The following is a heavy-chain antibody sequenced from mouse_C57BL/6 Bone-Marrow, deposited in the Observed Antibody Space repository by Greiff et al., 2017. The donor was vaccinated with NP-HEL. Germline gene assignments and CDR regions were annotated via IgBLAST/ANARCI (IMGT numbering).Heavy chain of an antibody. J-gene: IGHJ3*01. CDR3: ASDGLGLFAY. V-gene: IGHV1-61*01. CDR1: GYTFTSYW. CDR2: IYPSDSET. Sequence: VQLQQPGAELVRPGSSVKLSCKASGYTFTSYWMDWVKQRPGQGLEWIGNIYPSDSETNYNQKFKDKATLTVDKSSSTAYMQLSSLTSDDSAVYYCASDGLGLFAYWGQGTRVTVSA. D-gene: IGHD2-13*01.